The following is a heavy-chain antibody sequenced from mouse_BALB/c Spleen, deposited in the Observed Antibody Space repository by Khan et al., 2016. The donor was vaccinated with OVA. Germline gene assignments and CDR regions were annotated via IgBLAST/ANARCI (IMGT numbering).Heavy chain of an antibody. CDR1: GYTFTSYY. D-gene: IGHD2-1*01. CDR2: IYPGNVNT. J-gene: IGHJ4*01. Sequence: QVQLKQSGPELVKPGASVRISCKASGYTFTSYYVHWVKQRPGQGLEWIGWIYPGNVNTDYNEKFKGKATLTADKSSSTAYMQLSSLTSEDSAVYFCARCGGNYPSYAMDYWGQGTSVTVSS. CDR3: ARCGGNYPSYAMDY. V-gene: IGHV1S56*01.